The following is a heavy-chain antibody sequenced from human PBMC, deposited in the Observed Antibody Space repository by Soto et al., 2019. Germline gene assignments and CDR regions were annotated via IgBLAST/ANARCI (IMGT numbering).Heavy chain of an antibody. J-gene: IGHJ5*02. CDR2: ISTYSGDT. D-gene: IGHD5-12*01. V-gene: IGHV1-18*01. CDR1: VYTFFTYD. Sequence: QVHLVQSGVEVKTPGASVKVSCQASVYTFFTYDISWVRQAPGQGLEWMGWISTYSGDTKYAQKFQGRVTMTTDTSTSTAYLDLRSLRSDDTYVYYCARHHGPTTSEYWFDPWGQGTLVTVSS. CDR3: ARHHGPTTSEYWFDP.